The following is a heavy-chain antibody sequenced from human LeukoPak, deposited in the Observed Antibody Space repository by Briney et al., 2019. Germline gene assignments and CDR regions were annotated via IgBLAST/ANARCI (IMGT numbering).Heavy chain of an antibody. D-gene: IGHD1-26*01. CDR1: GYTLTELS. J-gene: IGHJ3*02. CDR3: ATGPLLRELKRGYAFDI. Sequence: ASVKVSCKVSGYTLTELSMHWVRQAPGKGLEWMGGFDPEGGETIYAQKFQGRVTMTEDTSTDTAYMELSSLRSEDTAVYYCATGPLLRELKRGYAFDIWGQGTMVTVSS. V-gene: IGHV1-24*01. CDR2: FDPEGGET.